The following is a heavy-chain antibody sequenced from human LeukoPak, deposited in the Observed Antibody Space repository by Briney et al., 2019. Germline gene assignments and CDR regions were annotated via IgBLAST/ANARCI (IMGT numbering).Heavy chain of an antibody. CDR3: ARGGSGSYSGFDY. Sequence: PGGSLRLSCAASEFTFSSYSMNWVRQAPGKELEWVSSISSTSIYIYYADSVKGRFTISRDNAKNSLYLQMTSLRAEDTAVYYCARGGSGSYSGFDYWGQGTLVTVSS. CDR1: EFTFSSYS. V-gene: IGHV3-21*01. D-gene: IGHD3-10*01. J-gene: IGHJ4*02. CDR2: ISSTSIYI.